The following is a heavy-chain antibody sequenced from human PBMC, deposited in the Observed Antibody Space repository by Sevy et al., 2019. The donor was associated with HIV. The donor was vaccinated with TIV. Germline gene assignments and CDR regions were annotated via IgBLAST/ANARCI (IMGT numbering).Heavy chain of an antibody. D-gene: IGHD5-12*01. V-gene: IGHV3-15*01. CDR1: GFTFSSAW. CDR2: RKSEFDGGAI. Sequence: GGSLRLSCTASGFTFSSAWMSWVRRAPGKGLEWVGLRKSEFDGGAIDYAAPVKGRFRISREDSKNTVYLQKNSLKTEDSAVYYCITDPAYRGYDEEVINYYFYGMDVWGQGTTVTVSS. J-gene: IGHJ6*02. CDR3: ITDPAYRGYDEEVINYYFYGMDV.